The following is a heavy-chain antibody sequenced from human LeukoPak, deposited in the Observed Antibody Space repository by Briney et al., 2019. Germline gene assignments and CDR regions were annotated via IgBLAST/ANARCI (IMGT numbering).Heavy chain of an antibody. Sequence: GGSLRLSCAASGFTLSSYWMHWVRQAPGKGLVWVSRIKSDGSTNYADSVKGRFTISRDNSKNTLYLQMNSPRAEDTAVYYCAKGRYYFDYWGQGTLVTVSS. CDR2: IKSDGST. J-gene: IGHJ4*02. CDR1: GFTLSSYW. CDR3: AKGRYYFDY. V-gene: IGHV3-74*01.